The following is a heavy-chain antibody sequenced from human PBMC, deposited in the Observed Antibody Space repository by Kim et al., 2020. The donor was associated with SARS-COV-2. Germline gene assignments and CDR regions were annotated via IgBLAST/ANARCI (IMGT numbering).Heavy chain of an antibody. Sequence: GGSTYYADSVTGRFTISRDNSKNTLYLQMNSLRAEDTAVYYCAILEYSNDWGQGTLVTVSS. V-gene: IGHV3-23*01. CDR2: GGST. CDR3: AILEYSND. J-gene: IGHJ4*02. D-gene: IGHD6-6*01.